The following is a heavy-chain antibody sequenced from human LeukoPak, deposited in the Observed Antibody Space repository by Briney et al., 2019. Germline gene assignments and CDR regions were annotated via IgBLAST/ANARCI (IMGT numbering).Heavy chain of an antibody. CDR3: ARVQSLLWFGESIYFDY. V-gene: IGHV4-59*01. CDR2: IYDSGST. CDR1: GRSISSYY. Sequence: SETLSLTCTVSGRSISSYYWSWIRQPPGRGLEWIGYIYDSGSTNYNPSTKSRVPISADTSKTQFRLKLSSVTAADTAVYYCARVQSLLWFGESIYFDYWGQGTLVTVSS. D-gene: IGHD3-10*01. J-gene: IGHJ4*02.